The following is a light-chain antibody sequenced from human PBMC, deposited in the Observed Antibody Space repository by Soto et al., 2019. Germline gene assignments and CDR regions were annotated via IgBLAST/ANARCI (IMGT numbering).Light chain of an antibody. CDR2: EGS. CDR3: CSYASSSTLV. CDR1: SSDVGSYNL. Sequence: QSALTQPASVSGSPGQSITISCTGTSSDVGSYNLVSWYQQHPGKAPKLMIYEGSKRPSGVSNRFSGSKSANTASLTISGLQAEDEADYYCCSYASSSTLVFGGGTKLTVL. V-gene: IGLV2-23*01. J-gene: IGLJ2*01.